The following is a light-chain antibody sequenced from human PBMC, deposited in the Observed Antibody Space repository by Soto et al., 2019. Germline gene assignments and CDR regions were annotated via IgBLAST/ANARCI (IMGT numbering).Light chain of an antibody. Sequence: SVLTQHRSVSGSPGQSVTISCTGTSSDVGTYNYVSWYQQHPGKAPKLMIYDVSQRPSGVRDRFSGSKSGNTASLTISGLQAEDESDYYCCSYAGRYTSVFGGGTKLTVL. V-gene: IGLV2-11*01. CDR3: CSYAGRYTSV. CDR2: DVS. CDR1: SSDVGTYNY. J-gene: IGLJ2*01.